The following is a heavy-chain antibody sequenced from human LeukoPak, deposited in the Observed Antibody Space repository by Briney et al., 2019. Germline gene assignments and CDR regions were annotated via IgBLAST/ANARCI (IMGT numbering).Heavy chain of an antibody. CDR1: GYTFTGYY. Sequence: ASVKVSCKASGYTFTGYYMHWVRQAPGQGLEWMGRINPNSGGTNYAQKFQGRVTMTRDTSISTAYMELSRLRSDDTAVYYCARGELGRGGIYYYYGMDVWGQGTTVTVSS. J-gene: IGHJ6*02. D-gene: IGHD3-10*01. CDR3: ARGELGRGGIYYYYGMDV. CDR2: INPNSGGT. V-gene: IGHV1-2*06.